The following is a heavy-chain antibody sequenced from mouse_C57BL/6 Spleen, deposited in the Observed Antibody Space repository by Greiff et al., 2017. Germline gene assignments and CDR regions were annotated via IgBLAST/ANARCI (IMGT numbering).Heavy chain of an antibody. V-gene: IGHV1-47*01. CDR1: GYTFTTYP. D-gene: IGHD1-1*01. CDR3: ARRASNYYGSSCDYRDD. Sequence: QVHVKQSGAELVKPGASVKMSCKASGYTFTTYPIEWMKQNHGKSLEWIGNFHPSNDDTKYNEKFKGKATLTVDKSSSTVYLELSRLTSDDSAVYYCARRASNYYGSSCDYRDDWGQGTTLTVSS. CDR2: FHPSNDDT. J-gene: IGHJ2*01.